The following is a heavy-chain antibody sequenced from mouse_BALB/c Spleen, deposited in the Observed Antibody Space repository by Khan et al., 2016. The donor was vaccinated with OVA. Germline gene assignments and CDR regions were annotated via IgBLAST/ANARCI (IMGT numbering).Heavy chain of an antibody. J-gene: IGHJ2*01. CDR3: AGLEDI. CDR2: IWAGGST. Sequence: QVQLKESGPGLVAPSQSLSITYTVSGFSLTSYGVHWVRQPPGKGLEWLGVIWAGGSTTYNSDLMYRMSISKDNFNTKVFFKMNSLQTDDTAIYYCAGLEDIWGQGTTLTVSA. CDR1: GFSLTSYG. V-gene: IGHV2-9*02. D-gene: IGHD1-3*01.